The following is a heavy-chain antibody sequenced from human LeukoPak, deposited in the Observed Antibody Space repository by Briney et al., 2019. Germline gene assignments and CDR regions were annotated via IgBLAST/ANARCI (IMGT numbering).Heavy chain of an antibody. Sequence: SETLSLTWTVSGGSISTYYWSWIRQPPGKGLEWIGYVHYSGITNYNPSLKSRVTISVDTSKSQFSLNLSSVTAADTAVYYCARGLSDGFSSPNLHFWGQGTLVTVSS. V-gene: IGHV4-59*01. CDR1: GGSISTYY. CDR2: VHYSGIT. J-gene: IGHJ4*02. D-gene: IGHD5-24*01. CDR3: ARGLSDGFSSPNLHF.